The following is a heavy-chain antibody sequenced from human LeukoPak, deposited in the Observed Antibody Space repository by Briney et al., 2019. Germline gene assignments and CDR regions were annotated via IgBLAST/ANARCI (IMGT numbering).Heavy chain of an antibody. D-gene: IGHD5-12*01. CDR2: TYPGDSDT. CDR3: ARQGTIVAGTLGTTFDY. Sequence: GESLKISCKASGYSFTNYWISWVRQMPGKGLEWMGITYPGDSDTKYSPSFQGQVTISADKSINTAYLQWSSLRASDAAMYYCARQGTIVAGTLGTTFDYWGQGTLLTVSS. J-gene: IGHJ4*02. V-gene: IGHV5-51*01. CDR1: GYSFTNYW.